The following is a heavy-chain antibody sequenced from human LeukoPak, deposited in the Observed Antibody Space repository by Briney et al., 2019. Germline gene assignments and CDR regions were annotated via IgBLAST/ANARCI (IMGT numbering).Heavy chain of an antibody. Sequence: SETLSLTCTVSGGSISSYYWSWIRQPAGKGLEWIGRIYTSGSTNHNPSLKSRVTMSVDTSKNQFSLKLSSVTAADTAVYYCASYDWSYGASYWGQGTLVTVSS. J-gene: IGHJ4*02. CDR3: ASYDWSYGASY. CDR1: GGSISSYY. CDR2: IYTSGST. D-gene: IGHD5-12*01. V-gene: IGHV4-4*07.